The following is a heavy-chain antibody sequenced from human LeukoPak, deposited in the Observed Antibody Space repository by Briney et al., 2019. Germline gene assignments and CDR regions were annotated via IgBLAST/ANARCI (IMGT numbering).Heavy chain of an antibody. J-gene: IGHJ4*02. Sequence: SQTLSLTCTVSGGSISSGSYYWSWIRQPAGKGLEWIGRIYTSGSTNYNPSLKSRVTISVDTSKNQFSLKLSSVTAADTAVYYCARSRMITFGGALLCWGQGTLVTVSS. V-gene: IGHV4-61*02. CDR2: IYTSGST. CDR3: ARSRMITFGGALLC. CDR1: GGSISSGSYY. D-gene: IGHD3-16*01.